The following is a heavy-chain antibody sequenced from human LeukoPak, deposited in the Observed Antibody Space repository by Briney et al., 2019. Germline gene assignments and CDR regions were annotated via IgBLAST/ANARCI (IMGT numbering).Heavy chain of an antibody. V-gene: IGHV3-74*01. Sequence: GGSLRLSCAASGFTFSNYWMHWVRQAPGKGPVWASRINTDGNITTYADSVKGRFSISRDNSKNTLYLQMNSLRAEDTAVYYCAKDKVTEIDYWGQGTPVTVSS. D-gene: IGHD5-18*01. CDR2: INTDGNIT. CDR3: AKDKVTEIDY. CDR1: GFTFSNYW. J-gene: IGHJ4*02.